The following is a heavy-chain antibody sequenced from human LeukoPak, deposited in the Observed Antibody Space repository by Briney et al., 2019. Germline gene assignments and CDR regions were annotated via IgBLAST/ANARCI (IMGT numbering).Heavy chain of an antibody. Sequence: APVKVSSKTSGYSFTDHYIHWVRQAPGQGLEWMEWINTKSGRTSSARKFQGRVTMTRDPSITTVYMDMAWLTSDDTAIYFCARADFIDAGPYLIGPWGQGTLVTVSS. CDR1: GYSFTDHY. CDR2: INTKSGRT. V-gene: IGHV1-2*02. D-gene: IGHD3-3*01. CDR3: ARADFIDAGPYLIGP. J-gene: IGHJ5*02.